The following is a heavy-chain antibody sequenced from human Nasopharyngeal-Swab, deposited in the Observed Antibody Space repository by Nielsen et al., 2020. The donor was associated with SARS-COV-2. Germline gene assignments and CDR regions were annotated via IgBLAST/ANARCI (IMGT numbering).Heavy chain of an antibody. D-gene: IGHD6-13*01. CDR2: VSYDGSNK. V-gene: IGHV3-30*18. CDR1: GFTFSSYW. J-gene: IGHJ4*02. Sequence: GGSLRLSCAASGFTFSSYWIHWVRQAPGKGLEWVAVVSYDGSNKYYADSVKGRFTIARDNSKNTLYLQMNSLRAEDTAVYYCAKDGQQLGFDYWGQGTLVTVSS. CDR3: AKDGQQLGFDY.